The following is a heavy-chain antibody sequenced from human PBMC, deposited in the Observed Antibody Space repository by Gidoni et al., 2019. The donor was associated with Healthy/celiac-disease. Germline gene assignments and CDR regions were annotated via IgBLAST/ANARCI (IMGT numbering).Heavy chain of an antibody. CDR2: ISGSGGST. V-gene: IGHV3-23*02. Sequence: VPLLESGGGVVQPGGSLRLSCAASGFTFSSDAMSSVRQAPGTWLGWVSAISGSGGSTYYDDSVKCRFTSSSDNSTNTMYLQMNSLRAEEMAVYYCAKDGGYCSGGSCYYFDYWGQGTLVTVSS. CDR1: GFTFSSDA. CDR3: AKDGGYCSGGSCYYFDY. J-gene: IGHJ4*02. D-gene: IGHD2-15*01.